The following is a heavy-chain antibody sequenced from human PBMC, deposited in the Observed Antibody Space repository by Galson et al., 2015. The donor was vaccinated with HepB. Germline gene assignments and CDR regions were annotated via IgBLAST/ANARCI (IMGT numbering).Heavy chain of an antibody. Sequence: SVKVSCKASGFTFTSSAVQWVRQARGQRLEWIGWIVVGSGNTNYAQKFQERVTITRDMSTSTAYMELSSLRSEDTAVYYCAAAHPNYDILTGYSGYDAFDIWGQGTMVTVSS. J-gene: IGHJ3*02. CDR2: IVVGSGNT. CDR1: GFTFTSSA. V-gene: IGHV1-58*01. D-gene: IGHD3-9*01. CDR3: AAAHPNYDILTGYSGYDAFDI.